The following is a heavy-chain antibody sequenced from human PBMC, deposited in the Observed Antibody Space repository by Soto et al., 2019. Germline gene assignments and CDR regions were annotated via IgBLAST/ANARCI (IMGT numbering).Heavy chain of an antibody. D-gene: IGHD4-17*01. Sequence: EVQLVESGGGLVQPGGSLRLSCAASGFTFSTYSMNWVRQAPGEGLEWVSYIGSGGAIYYADSVKGRFTISRDNAMNSLYLQMNSLRDEDTGVYYCTRGDYGLDYWGQGTLVTVSS. CDR2: IGSGGAI. CDR3: TRGDYGLDY. J-gene: IGHJ4*02. CDR1: GFTFSTYS. V-gene: IGHV3-48*02.